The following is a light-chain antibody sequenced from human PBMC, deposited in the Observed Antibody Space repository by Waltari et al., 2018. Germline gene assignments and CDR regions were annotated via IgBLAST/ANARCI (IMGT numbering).Light chain of an antibody. V-gene: IGKV4-1*01. CDR1: QTVLYSSNNKNY. Sequence: DIVMTQSPDSLAVSLGERATINCKSSQTVLYSSNNKNYLAWYQQKPGQPPKLLISWASTRESGVPDRFSCSGSGTDFTLTINSLQAEDVAVYYCQQYYGTPHTFGQGTRVEIK. J-gene: IGKJ2*01. CDR2: WAS. CDR3: QQYYGTPHT.